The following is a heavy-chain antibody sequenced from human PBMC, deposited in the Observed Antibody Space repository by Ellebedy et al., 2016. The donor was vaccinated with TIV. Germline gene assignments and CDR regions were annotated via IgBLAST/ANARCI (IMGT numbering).Heavy chain of an antibody. CDR1: GFTFSSYG. CDR3: AKDRTPGDGYWVFDN. D-gene: IGHD5-18*01. J-gene: IGHJ4*02. V-gene: IGHV3-23*01. CDR2: IVGSGA. Sequence: PGGSLRLSCVASGFTFSSYGMHWVRQAPGKGLEWVSGIVGSGAQKYADSVKGRFTISRDNSKRTVDLQMNSLRAEDTAVYFCAKDRTPGDGYWVFDNWGQGTLVSVSS.